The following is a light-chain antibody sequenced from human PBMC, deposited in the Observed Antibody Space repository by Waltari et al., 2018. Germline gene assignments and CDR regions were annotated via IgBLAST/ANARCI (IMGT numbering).Light chain of an antibody. Sequence: EIVLTQSPGTLSLSPGDIATLSCRASQSTSTSSLAWYQQKPGQPPSLLIYGTSTRATGIPDRFSGSGSGTDFTLAISRLEPEDFAVYYCQHYGSSPPLYTFGQGTKLEIK. CDR2: GTS. V-gene: IGKV3-20*01. CDR3: QHYGSSPPLYT. J-gene: IGKJ2*01. CDR1: QSTSTSS.